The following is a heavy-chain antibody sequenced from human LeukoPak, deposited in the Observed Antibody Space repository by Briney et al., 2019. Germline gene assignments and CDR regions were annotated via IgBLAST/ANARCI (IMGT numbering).Heavy chain of an antibody. CDR2: MNPNSGNT. CDR1: GYTFTSYD. CDR3: ARGGAYCGGDCYPYSDY. Sequence: GASVKVSCKASGYTFTSYDIHWVRQATGQGLEWMGWMNPNSGNTGYAQKFQGRVTMTRNTSISTAYMELSSLRSEDTAVYYCARGGAYCGGDCYPYSDYWGQGTLVTVSS. J-gene: IGHJ4*02. V-gene: IGHV1-8*01. D-gene: IGHD2-21*02.